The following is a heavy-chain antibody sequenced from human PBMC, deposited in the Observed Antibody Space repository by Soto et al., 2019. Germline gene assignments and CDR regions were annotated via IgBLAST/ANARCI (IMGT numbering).Heavy chain of an antibody. CDR3: ARDGGGGGYGSGSYSY. CDR1: GGSISSGGYY. V-gene: IGHV4-31*03. J-gene: IGHJ4*02. D-gene: IGHD3-10*01. Sequence: QVQLQESGPGLVKPSQTLSLTCTVSGGSISSGGYYWSWIRQHPGKGLEWIGYIYYSGSTYYNPSLKRRVTISVDPSKNQFSLKLSSVTAADTAVYYCARDGGGGGYGSGSYSYWGQGTLVTVSS. CDR2: IYYSGST.